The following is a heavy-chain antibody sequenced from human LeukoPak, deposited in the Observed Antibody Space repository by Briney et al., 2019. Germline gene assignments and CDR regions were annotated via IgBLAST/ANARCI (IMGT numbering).Heavy chain of an antibody. V-gene: IGHV3-30*18. CDR2: ISYDGSNK. Sequence: GGSLRLSCAASGFTFSSYGMHRVRQAPGKGLEWVAVISYDGSNKYYADSVKGRFTISRDNSKNTLYLQMNSLRAEDTAVYYCAKDGSGWSQGGYFDYWGQGTLVTVSS. CDR1: GFTFSSYG. J-gene: IGHJ4*02. D-gene: IGHD6-19*01. CDR3: AKDGSGWSQGGYFDY.